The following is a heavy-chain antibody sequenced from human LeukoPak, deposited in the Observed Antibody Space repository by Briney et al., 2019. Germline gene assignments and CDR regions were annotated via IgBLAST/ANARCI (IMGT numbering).Heavy chain of an antibody. CDR3: ARHGGELSGFDP. CDR1: GGSISRYY. D-gene: IGHD1-26*01. CDR2: ISDTGST. Sequence: SETLSLTCTVSGGSISRYYWSWIRQPPGKRLEWIGYISDTGSTNYNPSLKSRVTISVDTSNNQFSLKLTSVTAADTAMYYCARHGGELSGFDPWGQGTLVTVSS. V-gene: IGHV4-59*01. J-gene: IGHJ5*02.